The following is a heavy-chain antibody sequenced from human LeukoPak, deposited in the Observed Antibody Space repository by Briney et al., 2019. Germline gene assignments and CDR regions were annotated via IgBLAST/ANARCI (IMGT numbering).Heavy chain of an antibody. CDR3: ARGVATTVYYYYYMDV. Sequence: GGSLRLSCAASGFTFSDYYMSWIRQAPGKGLEWVSYISSSGSTIYYADSVKGRFTISRDNAKNSLYLQMNSLRAEDTAVYYCARGVATTVYYYYYMDVWGKGTTVTVSS. CDR2: ISSSGSTI. V-gene: IGHV3-11*04. D-gene: IGHD5-12*01. J-gene: IGHJ6*03. CDR1: GFTFSDYY.